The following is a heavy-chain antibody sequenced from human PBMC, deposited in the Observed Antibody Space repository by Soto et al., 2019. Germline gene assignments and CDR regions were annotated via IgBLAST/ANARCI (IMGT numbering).Heavy chain of an antibody. D-gene: IGHD3-3*01. CDR3: ARNRFGGYYGMDV. Sequence: QVQLQESGPGLVKPSQTLSLTCTVSGGSISSGGYYWSWIRQHPGKGLEWIGYIYYSGSTYYNPSLKSRVTISVDTSKNQFSLKLSPVTAADTAVYYCARNRFGGYYGMDVWGQGTTVTVSS. V-gene: IGHV4-31*03. CDR2: IYYSGST. CDR1: GGSISSGGYY. J-gene: IGHJ6*02.